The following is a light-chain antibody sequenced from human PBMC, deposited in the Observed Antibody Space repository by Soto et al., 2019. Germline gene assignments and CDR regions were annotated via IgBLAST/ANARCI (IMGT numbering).Light chain of an antibody. V-gene: IGKV4-1*01. CDR1: RSVFYRANNRSY. Sequence: ILLTQSPDSLAVSLGERATINCKASRSVFYRANNRSYLTWYQQKSGQPPKLLIHLASTRYSGVPDRFSGSASGTDFTLAITNLRAEDVAVYYCQQDYGTPYTFGQGTKLEIK. CDR3: QQDYGTPYT. CDR2: LAS. J-gene: IGKJ2*01.